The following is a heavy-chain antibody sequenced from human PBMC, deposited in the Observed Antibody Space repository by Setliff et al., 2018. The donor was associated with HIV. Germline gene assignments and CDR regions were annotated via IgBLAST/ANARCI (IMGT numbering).Heavy chain of an antibody. Sequence: SETLSLTCSVSGDSISSHYWNWIRQSPGKGLEWIGYIFYSGSTNYNPSLKSRVTISVDTSKSRFSLRLSSVTAADSAVYYCTSGRYYDFWSGFDSYFDYWGQGILVTVSS. D-gene: IGHD3-3*01. V-gene: IGHV4-59*11. CDR2: IFYSGST. CDR3: TSGRYYDFWSGFDSYFDY. J-gene: IGHJ4*02. CDR1: GDSISSHY.